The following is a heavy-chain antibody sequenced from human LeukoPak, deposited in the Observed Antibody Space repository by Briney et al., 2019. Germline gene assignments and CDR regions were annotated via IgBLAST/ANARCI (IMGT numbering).Heavy chain of an antibody. V-gene: IGHV4-39*01. J-gene: IGHJ5*02. CDR1: GGSITSSSYY. CDR2: MYYSGST. CDR3: ARYCSSTSCRAQSRDWFDP. Sequence: PSETLSLTCTVSGGSITSSSYYWGWIRQTPGKGLEWIGNMYYSGSTYYNPSLKSRVTISVDTSKNQFSLELSSVTAADTAVYYCARYCSSTSCRAQSRDWFDPWGQGALVIVSS. D-gene: IGHD2-2*01.